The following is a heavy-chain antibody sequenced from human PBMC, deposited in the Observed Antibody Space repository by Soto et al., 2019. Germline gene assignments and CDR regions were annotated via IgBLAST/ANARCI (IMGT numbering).Heavy chain of an antibody. V-gene: IGHV1-2*02. CDR2: INPNSGGT. D-gene: IGHD6-6*01. CDR1: GYTFTGYY. J-gene: IGHJ5*02. CDR3: ARDRSQLVQLDP. Sequence: ASVKVSCKTSGYTFTGYYMHWVRQAPGQGLEWMGWINPNSGGTNYAQKFQGRVTMTRDTSISTAYMELSRLRSDDTAVYYCARDRSQLVQLDPWGQGTLVTVSS.